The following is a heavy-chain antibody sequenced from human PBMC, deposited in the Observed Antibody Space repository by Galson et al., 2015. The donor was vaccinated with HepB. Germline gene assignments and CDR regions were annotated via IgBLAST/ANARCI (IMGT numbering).Heavy chain of an antibody. J-gene: IGHJ2*01. CDR3: ARDLGDWLTYFDL. V-gene: IGHV3-66*01. CDR1: GFTVSSNY. D-gene: IGHD3/OR15-3a*01. Sequence: SLRLSCAASGFTVSSNYMSWVRQAPGKGLEWVSVIYSGGSTYYADSVKGRFTISRDNSKNTLYLQMNSLRAEDTAVYYCARDLGDWLTYFDLWGRGTLVTVSS. CDR2: IYSGGST.